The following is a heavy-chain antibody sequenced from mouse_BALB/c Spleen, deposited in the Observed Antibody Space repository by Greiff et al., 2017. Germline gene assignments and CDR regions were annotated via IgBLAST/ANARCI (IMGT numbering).Heavy chain of an antibody. Sequence: VKLQQPGAELVRPGASVKLSCKASGYTFTSYWINWVKQRPGQGLEWIGNIYPSDSYTNYNQKFKDKATLTVDKSSSTAYMQLSSPTSEDSAVYYCTRGGNYSPWFAYWGQGTLVTVSA. CDR2: IYPSDSYT. V-gene: IGHV1-69*02. J-gene: IGHJ3*01. CDR1: GYTFTSYW. D-gene: IGHD2-12*01. CDR3: TRGGNYSPWFAY.